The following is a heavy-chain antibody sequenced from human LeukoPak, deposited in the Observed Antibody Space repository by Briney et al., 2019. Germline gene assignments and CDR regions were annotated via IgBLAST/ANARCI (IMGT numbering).Heavy chain of an antibody. Sequence: PGGSLRLSCAASGSTFSTYVMSWVRQAPGKGLEWVSGISGSGDNTYYADSVKGRFTISRDNSKNTLYLQMNSLRAEDTAVYYCAKGSGYDTDFDYWGQGTLVSVSS. CDR2: ISGSGDNT. D-gene: IGHD5-12*01. J-gene: IGHJ4*02. V-gene: IGHV3-23*01. CDR3: AKGSGYDTDFDY. CDR1: GSTFSTYV.